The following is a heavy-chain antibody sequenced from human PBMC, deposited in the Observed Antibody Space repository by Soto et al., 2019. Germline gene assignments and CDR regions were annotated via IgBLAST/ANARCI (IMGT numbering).Heavy chain of an antibody. J-gene: IGHJ6*02. CDR1: GFGFNFFG. Sequence: QVQLVESGGGVVQPGTSLRLSCVASGFGFNFFGIHWVRQAPGKGLEWVAGISGDASRIYYADDLKGRVTISRVNSENTLYLPMNSRRPEDTALYYCARDRDDGWFVMDVWGQGTTVTV. CDR2: ISGDASRI. D-gene: IGHD3-10*01. CDR3: ARDRDDGWFVMDV. V-gene: IGHV3-30*03.